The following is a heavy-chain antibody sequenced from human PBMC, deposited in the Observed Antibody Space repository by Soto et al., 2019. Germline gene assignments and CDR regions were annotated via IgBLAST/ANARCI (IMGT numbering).Heavy chain of an antibody. CDR3: AKDLSVVFDY. D-gene: IGHD2-15*01. CDR2: IYYSGST. CDR1: GGSVSSGSYY. Sequence: SETLSLTCTVSGGSVSSGSYYWSWIRQPPGKGLEWIGYIYYSGSTNYNPSLKSRVTISVDTSKNQLSLKLSSVTAADTAVYYCAKDLSVVFDYSGQATLVTVSS. J-gene: IGHJ4*02. V-gene: IGHV4-61*01.